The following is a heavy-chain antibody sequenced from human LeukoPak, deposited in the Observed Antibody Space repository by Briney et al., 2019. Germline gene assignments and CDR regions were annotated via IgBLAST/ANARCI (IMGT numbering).Heavy chain of an antibody. J-gene: IGHJ5*02. V-gene: IGHV3-23*01. D-gene: IGHD1-7*01. CDR3: ARGATDTTRWFGP. CDR1: GSSFGNHA. Sequence: GRSLRLSCAAAGSSFGNHAMICVRHDAGEWMEWVSVVSVSGHTTYYADSVRGRFTAFRDNSKNSLYLQMNGLRVEDTAAYDCARGATDTTRWFGPWGQGTLVTVS. CDR2: VSVSGHTT.